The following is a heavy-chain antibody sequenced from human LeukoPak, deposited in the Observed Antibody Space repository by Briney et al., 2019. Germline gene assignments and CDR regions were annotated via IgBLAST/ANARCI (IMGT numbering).Heavy chain of an antibody. J-gene: IGHJ4*02. CDR2: ISAYNGNT. CDR1: GYTFTSYG. CDR3: ARCRCYYDILTGYCYFDY. D-gene: IGHD3-9*01. Sequence: ASEKVSCKASGYTFTSYGISWVRQAPGRGLEWMGWISAYNGNTNYAQKLQGRVTMTTDTSTSTAYMELRSLRSDDTAVYYCARCRCYYDILTGYCYFDYWGRGTLVTVSS. V-gene: IGHV1-18*01.